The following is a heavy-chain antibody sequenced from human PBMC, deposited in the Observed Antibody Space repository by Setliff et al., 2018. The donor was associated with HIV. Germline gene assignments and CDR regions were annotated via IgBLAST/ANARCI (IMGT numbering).Heavy chain of an antibody. CDR1: GDSIISGDFF. CDR3: ARVVYTYYYMDV. J-gene: IGHJ6*03. V-gene: IGHV4-31*11. D-gene: IGHD4-4*01. Sequence: ASETLSLTCDVSGDSIISGDFFWSWIRQSPGKGLEWIAFIYYSGSTYYSPSLKSRLMISVDTSKNQFSLNMTSVTAADTAVYFCARVVYTYYYMDVWGKGTTVTVSS. CDR2: IYYSGST.